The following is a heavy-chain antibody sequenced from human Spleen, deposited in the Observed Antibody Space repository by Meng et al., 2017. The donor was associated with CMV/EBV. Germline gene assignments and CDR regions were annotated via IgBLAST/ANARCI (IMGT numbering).Heavy chain of an antibody. CDR3: ARCLGSAARGFDY. D-gene: IGHD6-6*01. V-gene: IGHV3-23*01. Sequence: GESLKISCAASGFTFSSYEMNWVRPAPGKGLEWVSHIRSSGSGTYYADSVKGRFTISRDNSKNTLSLQMNSLGADDTAVYYCARCLGSAARGFDYWGQETLVTVSS. CDR2: IRSSGSGT. CDR1: GFTFSSYE. J-gene: IGHJ4*02.